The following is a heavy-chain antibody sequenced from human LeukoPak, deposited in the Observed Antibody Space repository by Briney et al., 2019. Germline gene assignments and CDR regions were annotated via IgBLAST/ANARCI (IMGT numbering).Heavy chain of an antibody. CDR3: ARHKIDYPFDY. Sequence: GRSLRLSCAASGFTFSSYGMHWVRQAPDKGLEWVAVISYDGSNKYYADSVKGRFTISRDNSKNTLYLQMNSLRAEDTAVYYCARHKIDYPFDYWGQGTLVTVSS. V-gene: IGHV3-30*03. J-gene: IGHJ4*02. CDR2: ISYDGSNK. CDR1: GFTFSSYG. D-gene: IGHD4-11*01.